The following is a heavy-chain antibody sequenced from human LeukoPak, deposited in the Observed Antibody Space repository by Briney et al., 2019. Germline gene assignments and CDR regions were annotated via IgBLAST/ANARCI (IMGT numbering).Heavy chain of an antibody. D-gene: IGHD3-22*01. V-gene: IGHV3-21*05. CDR1: GFTFSSYW. CDR3: ARFELDSGGYASNFDS. J-gene: IGHJ4*02. Sequence: GGSLRLSCAASGFTFSSYWMHWVRQAPGKGLEWLSYISGSSSHTLYADSVKGRFTISRDNTKNSLYLQMNTLRAEDTAVYYCARFELDSGGYASNFDSWGQGTLVTVSS. CDR2: ISGSSSHT.